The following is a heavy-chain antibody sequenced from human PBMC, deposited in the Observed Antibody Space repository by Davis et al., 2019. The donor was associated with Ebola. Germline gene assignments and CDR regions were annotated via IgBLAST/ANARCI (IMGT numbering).Heavy chain of an antibody. J-gene: IGHJ5*02. CDR1: GYSFTSYW. CDR3: ARLRVITMVRGVIGWFDP. D-gene: IGHD3-10*01. Sequence: GESLKISCKGSGYSFTSYWIGWVRQMPGKGLEWMGIIYPGDSDTRYSPSFQGQVTISADKSISTAYLQWSSLKASDTAMYYCARLRVITMVRGVIGWFDPWGQGTLVTVSS. V-gene: IGHV5-51*01. CDR2: IYPGDSDT.